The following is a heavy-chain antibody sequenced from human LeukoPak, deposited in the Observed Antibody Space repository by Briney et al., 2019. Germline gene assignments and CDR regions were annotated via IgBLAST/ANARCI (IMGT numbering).Heavy chain of an antibody. CDR2: INPNSGGT. CDR3: AIALGYCSGGFCPMPSDYYYYYMDF. Sequence: ASVTVSCKDSVYTFTEYYMHWVRQAAGQGGEGMGWINPNSGGTYYEQKFQGTVTMTSDTSIITAYMELSRLRSDDTAVYYCAIALGYCSGGFCPMPSDYYYYYMDFWGKGTTVTVSS. J-gene: IGHJ6*03. CDR1: VYTFTEYY. D-gene: IGHD2-15*01. V-gene: IGHV1-2*02.